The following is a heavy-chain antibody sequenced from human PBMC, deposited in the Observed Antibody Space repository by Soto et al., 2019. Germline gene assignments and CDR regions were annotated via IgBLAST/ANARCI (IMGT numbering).Heavy chain of an antibody. J-gene: IGHJ4*02. CDR1: GFTFSSYG. D-gene: IGHD6-13*01. V-gene: IGHV3-30*18. CDR3: AKMWAAAGTRRFHY. Sequence: QVQLVESGGGVVQPGRSLRLSCAASGFTFSSYGMHWVRQAPGKGLEWVAVISYDGSNKYYADSVKGRFTISRDNSKNTLYLQINSLTAEETAVYYCAKMWAAAGTRRFHYWDKGTLVIVSS. CDR2: ISYDGSNK.